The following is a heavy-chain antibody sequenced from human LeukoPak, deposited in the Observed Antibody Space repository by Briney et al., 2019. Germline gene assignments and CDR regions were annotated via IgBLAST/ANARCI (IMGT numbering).Heavy chain of an antibody. V-gene: IGHV3-74*01. D-gene: IGHD6-19*01. J-gene: IGHJ4*02. CDR3: ATKQWLAPPPDS. Sequence: GGSLRLSCAASGFTFSKYWMLWVRQAPGKGLESVSRINTDGTVTTYADSVKGRFTVSRDNADNTMFLQMNSVRAADTAVYYCATKQWLAPPPDSWGQGTPVTVSS. CDR2: INTDGTVT. CDR1: GFTFSKYW.